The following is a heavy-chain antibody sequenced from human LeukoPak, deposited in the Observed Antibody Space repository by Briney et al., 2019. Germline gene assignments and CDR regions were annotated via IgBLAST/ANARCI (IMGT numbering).Heavy chain of an antibody. D-gene: IGHD3-22*01. CDR2: VYSTGST. Sequence: SETLSLTCTVSGGSISNNYWSWIRPPPGKGLEWIGHVYSTGSTNYNPSLSSRVTISLDTSKSQFSLKLTSATAADTAVYYCARDGWLPPDHWGQGTLVTVSS. CDR1: GGSISNNY. J-gene: IGHJ4*02. CDR3: ARDGWLPPDH. V-gene: IGHV4-4*07.